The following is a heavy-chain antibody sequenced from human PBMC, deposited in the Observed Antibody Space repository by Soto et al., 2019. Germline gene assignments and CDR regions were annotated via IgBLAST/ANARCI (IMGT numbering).Heavy chain of an antibody. CDR1: GFTFSSYS. CDR3: ARELGVITMVRGVIPWFDP. V-gene: IGHV3-48*01. D-gene: IGHD3-10*01. CDR2: ISSSSSTI. Sequence: GGSLRLSCAASGFTFSSYSMNWVRQAPGKGLEWVSYISSSSSTIYYADSVKGRFTISRDNAKNSLYLQMNSLRAEDTAVYYCARELGVITMVRGVIPWFDPWGQGTLVTVSS. J-gene: IGHJ5*02.